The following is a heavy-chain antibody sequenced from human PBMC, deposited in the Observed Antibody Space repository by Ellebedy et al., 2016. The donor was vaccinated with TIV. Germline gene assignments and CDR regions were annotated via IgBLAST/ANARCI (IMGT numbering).Heavy chain of an antibody. J-gene: IGHJ6*02. D-gene: IGHD3-16*01. Sequence: ASVKVSCKASGGTFSSYAISWVRQAPGQGLEWMGGIIPIFATANYAQKFQGRVTITADKSTSTAYMDLSTLRSEDTAVYHCAREITESPYYYYYGMDVWGQGTTVTVSS. V-gene: IGHV1-69*06. CDR1: GGTFSSYA. CDR2: IIPIFATA. CDR3: AREITESPYYYYYGMDV.